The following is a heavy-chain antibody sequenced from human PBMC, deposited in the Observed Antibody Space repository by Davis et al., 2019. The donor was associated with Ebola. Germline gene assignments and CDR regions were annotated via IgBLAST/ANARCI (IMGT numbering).Heavy chain of an antibody. Sequence: MPSETLSLTCAVYGGSFSGYYWSWICQPPGKGLEWIGEINHSGSTNYNPSLKSRVTISVDTSKNQFSLKLSSVTAADTAVYYCAGDRHVYYYGMDVWGQGTTVTVSS. CDR1: GGSFSGYY. V-gene: IGHV4-34*01. CDR3: AGDRHVYYYGMDV. J-gene: IGHJ6*02. CDR2: INHSGST.